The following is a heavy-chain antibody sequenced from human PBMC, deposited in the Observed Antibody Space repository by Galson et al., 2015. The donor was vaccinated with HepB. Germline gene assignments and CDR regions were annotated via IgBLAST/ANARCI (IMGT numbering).Heavy chain of an antibody. D-gene: IGHD3-10*01. V-gene: IGHV3-21*01. Sequence: SLRLSCAASGFTFSSYSMNWARQAPGKGLEWVSSISSSSSYIYYADSVKGRFTISRDNAKNSLYLQMNSLRAEDTAVYYCARDYGSGTGDWFDPWGQGTLVTVSS. CDR1: GFTFSSYS. CDR2: ISSSSSYI. CDR3: ARDYGSGTGDWFDP. J-gene: IGHJ5*02.